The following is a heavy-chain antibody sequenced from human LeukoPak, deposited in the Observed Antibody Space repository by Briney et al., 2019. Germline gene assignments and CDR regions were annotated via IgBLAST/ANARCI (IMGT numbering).Heavy chain of an antibody. CDR2: ISAYNGNT. J-gene: IGHJ3*02. CDR1: GYTFTSYG. Sequence: GASVKVSCKASGYTFTSYGISWVRQAPGQGLEWMGWISAYNGNTNYAQKLQGRVTMTTDTSTSTAYMELRSLRSDDTAVYYCAINYDSSWSQEAFDIWGQGTMVTVSS. D-gene: IGHD3-22*01. CDR3: AINYDSSWSQEAFDI. V-gene: IGHV1-18*04.